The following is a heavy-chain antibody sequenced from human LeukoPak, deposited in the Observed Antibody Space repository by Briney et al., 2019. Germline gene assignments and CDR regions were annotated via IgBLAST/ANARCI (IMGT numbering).Heavy chain of an antibody. CDR3: ARDGPRYYDILTGYSAYYFDY. V-gene: IGHV1-18*01. J-gene: IGHJ4*02. CDR1: GYTFTSYG. CDR2: ISAYNGNT. D-gene: IGHD3-9*01. Sequence: ASVKVSCKASGYTFTSYGISWVRQAPGQGLEWMGWISAYNGNTNYAQKLQGRVTMTTDTSTSTAYMELRSLRSDDTAVYYCARDGPRYYDILTGYSAYYFDYWGQGTLVTVSS.